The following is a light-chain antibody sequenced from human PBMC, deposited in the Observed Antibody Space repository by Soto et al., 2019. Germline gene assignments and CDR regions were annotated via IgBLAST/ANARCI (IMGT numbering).Light chain of an antibody. CDR1: QSIVYRDGHTH. V-gene: IGKV2-30*01. CDR2: KVS. Sequence: DVVMTQSPLSLPVTLGQPASISCSSCQSIVYRDGHTHLSWFHQRPGQSPRLLIYKVSNRNSGVPDRFSVSGSGTYFTLQISRVEAEDVGGYYCMQGTHWPPVTVGQWTKVEI. CDR3: MQGTHWPPVT. J-gene: IGKJ1*01.